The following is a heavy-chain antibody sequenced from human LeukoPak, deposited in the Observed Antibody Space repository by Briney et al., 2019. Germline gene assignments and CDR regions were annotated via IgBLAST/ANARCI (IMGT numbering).Heavy chain of an antibody. CDR1: GGSISSGDYY. CDR3: ASHIEGYCSGGSCYGSFDY. D-gene: IGHD2-15*01. J-gene: IGHJ4*02. Sequence: SETLSLTCTVSGGSISSGDYYWSWIRQPPGKGLERIGSIYHSGSTYYNPSLKSRVTISVDTSKNQFSLKLSSVTAADTAVYYCASHIEGYCSGGSCYGSFDYWGQGTLVTVSS. CDR2: IYHSGST. V-gene: IGHV4-39*07.